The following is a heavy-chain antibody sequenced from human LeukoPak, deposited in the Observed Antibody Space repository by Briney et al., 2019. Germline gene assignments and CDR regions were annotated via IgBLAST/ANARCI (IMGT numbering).Heavy chain of an antibody. CDR3: AKDREYSSSWYLGSGNSYYYYGMDV. CDR1: GFTFSSYA. Sequence: GGSLRLSCAASGFTFSSYAMSWVRQAPGKGLEWVSAISGSGGSTYYADSVKGRFTISRDNSKNTLYLQMNSLRAEDTAVYYCAKDREYSSSWYLGSGNSYYYYGMDVWGQGTTVTVSS. V-gene: IGHV3-23*01. D-gene: IGHD6-13*01. CDR2: ISGSGGST. J-gene: IGHJ6*02.